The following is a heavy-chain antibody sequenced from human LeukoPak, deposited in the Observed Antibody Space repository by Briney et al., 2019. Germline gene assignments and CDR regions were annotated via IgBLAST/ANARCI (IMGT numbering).Heavy chain of an antibody. Sequence: SETLSLTCTVSGGSISSGSYYWRWLRQPAGTGLEWIGRIYTSGSTNYNPSLKSRVTISVDTSKNQFSLKLSSVTAADTAVYYCASGSDAFDIWGQGTMVTVSS. V-gene: IGHV4-61*02. J-gene: IGHJ3*02. CDR1: GGSISSGSYY. CDR2: IYTSGST. CDR3: ASGSDAFDI.